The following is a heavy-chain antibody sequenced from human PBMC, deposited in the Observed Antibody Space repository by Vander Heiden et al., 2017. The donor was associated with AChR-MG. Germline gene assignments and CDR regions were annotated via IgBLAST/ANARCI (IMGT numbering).Heavy chain of an antibody. D-gene: IGHD3-16*01. Sequence: EVQLVESGGGLVQPGGSLTLSCAASGLTFSGPPMHWVRQASGKGLEWVGRVRTNANNYAKTYAAPVKGRFTISRDDSKNTAYLQMNSLKIDDTAVYYCTRRNLGEDEIWGMGTLVTVSS. V-gene: IGHV3-73*02. CDR1: GLTFSGPP. J-gene: IGHJ4*02. CDR2: VRTNANNYAK. CDR3: TRRNLGEDEI.